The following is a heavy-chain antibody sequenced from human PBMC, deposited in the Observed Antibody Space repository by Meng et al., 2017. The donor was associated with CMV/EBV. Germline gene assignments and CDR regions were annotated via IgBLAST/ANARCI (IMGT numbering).Heavy chain of an antibody. Sequence: SETLSLTCAISGDSVSSNSAAWNWIRRSPSRGLEWLGRTYYRAKWYNDYAVSVKSRITINPDTSKNQFSLQLNSVTPEDTAVYYCARAGGYSSSWYFDYWGQGTLVTVSS. CDR3: ARAGGYSSSWYFDY. D-gene: IGHD6-13*01. CDR2: TYYRAKWYN. J-gene: IGHJ4*02. CDR1: GDSVSSNSAA. V-gene: IGHV6-1*01.